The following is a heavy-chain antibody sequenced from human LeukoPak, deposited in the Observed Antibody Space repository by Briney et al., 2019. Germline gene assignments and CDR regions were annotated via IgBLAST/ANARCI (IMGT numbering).Heavy chain of an antibody. V-gene: IGHV1-2*02. J-gene: IGHJ4*02. CDR3: ARAGSGWYFTSY. CDR2: IHPNSGDT. Sequence: ASVKVSCKASGYTFTGYYMHWVRQAPGQGLEWMGWIHPNSGDTKSAQRFQGRVTMTTDTSTSTAYMELRSLRSDDTAVYYCARAGSGWYFTSYWGQGTLVTVSS. CDR1: GYTFTGYY. D-gene: IGHD6-19*01.